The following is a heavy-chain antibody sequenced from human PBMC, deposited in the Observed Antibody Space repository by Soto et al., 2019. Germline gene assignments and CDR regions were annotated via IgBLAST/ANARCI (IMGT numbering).Heavy chain of an antibody. D-gene: IGHD3-16*01. Sequence: QVPLVQSGAEVKKPGASVKVSCKASGYTFTSYGISWVRQAPGQGLEWMGWISAYNGNTNYAQKLQGRVTMTTDTSTSTAYMELRSLRSDDTAVYYCARVGGRWGLTYYYYYGMDVWGQGTTVTVSS. CDR3: ARVGGRWGLTYYYYYGMDV. V-gene: IGHV1-18*01. CDR2: ISAYNGNT. CDR1: GYTFTSYG. J-gene: IGHJ6*02.